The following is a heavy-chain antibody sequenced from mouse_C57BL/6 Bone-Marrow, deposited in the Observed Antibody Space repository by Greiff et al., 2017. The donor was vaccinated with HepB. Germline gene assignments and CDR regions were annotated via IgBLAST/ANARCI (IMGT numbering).Heavy chain of an antibody. CDR3: TRDYGSSSSYYFDY. CDR1: GFTFSDAW. CDR2: IRNKANNHAT. Sequence: EVQVVESGGGLVQPGGSMKLSCAASGFTFSDAWMDWVRQSPEKGLEWVAEIRNKANNHATYYAESVKGRFTISRDDSKSSVYLQMNSLRAEDTGIYYCTRDYGSSSSYYFDYWGQGTTLTVSS. D-gene: IGHD1-1*01. J-gene: IGHJ2*01. V-gene: IGHV6-6*01.